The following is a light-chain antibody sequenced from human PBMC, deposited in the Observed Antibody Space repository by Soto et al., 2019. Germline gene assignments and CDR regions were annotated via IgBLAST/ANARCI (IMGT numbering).Light chain of an antibody. CDR3: SSYTSSSTFGV. V-gene: IGLV2-18*02. Sequence: QSVLTQPPSVSGSPGQSVTISCPGTSSDVGSYNRVSWYQQPPGTAPKLMIYEVSNRPSGVPDRFSGSKSGNTASLTISGLQAEDEADYYCSSYTSSSTFGVFGTGTKVTVL. J-gene: IGLJ1*01. CDR2: EVS. CDR1: SSDVGSYNR.